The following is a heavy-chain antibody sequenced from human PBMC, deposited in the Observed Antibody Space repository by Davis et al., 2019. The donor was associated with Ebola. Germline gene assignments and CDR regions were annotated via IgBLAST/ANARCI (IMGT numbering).Heavy chain of an antibody. J-gene: IGHJ4*02. Sequence: PGGSLRPSCAASGFTVSSNYMSWVRQAPGKGLEWVSVIYSGGSTYYADSVKGRFTISRDNSKNTLYLQMNSLRAEDTAVYYCASAYYYDSSGYLLGGWGQGTLVTVSS. CDR3: ASAYYYDSSGYLLGG. CDR1: GFTVSSNY. CDR2: IYSGGST. D-gene: IGHD3-22*01. V-gene: IGHV3-53*01.